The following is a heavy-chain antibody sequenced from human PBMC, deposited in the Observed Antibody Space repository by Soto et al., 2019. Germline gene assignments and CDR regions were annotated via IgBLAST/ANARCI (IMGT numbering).Heavy chain of an antibody. V-gene: IGHV3-48*02. Sequence: GGSLRLSCAASGFTFSSYSMNWVRQAPGKGLEWVSYISSSSSTIYYADSVKGRFTISRDNAKNSLYLQMNSLRDEDTAVYYCARASPCSGGSCYSLDYWGQGTLVTVSS. J-gene: IGHJ4*02. D-gene: IGHD2-15*01. CDR3: ARASPCSGGSCYSLDY. CDR2: ISSSSSTI. CDR1: GFTFSSYS.